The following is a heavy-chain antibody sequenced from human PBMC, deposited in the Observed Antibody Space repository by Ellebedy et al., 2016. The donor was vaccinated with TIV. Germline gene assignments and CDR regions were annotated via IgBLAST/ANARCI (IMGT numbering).Heavy chain of an antibody. CDR1: GGSFSPYF. Sequence: MPSETLSLTCAVSGGSFSPYFWPCIRQTPGKGLEWIGEINHSTTNYNPSLKSRVTISIDASKNQFSLNLISVTAADTGVYYCARGQGYWSGYGMDVWGQGTTVTVSS. J-gene: IGHJ6*02. CDR2: INHSTT. V-gene: IGHV4-34*01. D-gene: IGHD3-3*01. CDR3: ARGQGYWSGYGMDV.